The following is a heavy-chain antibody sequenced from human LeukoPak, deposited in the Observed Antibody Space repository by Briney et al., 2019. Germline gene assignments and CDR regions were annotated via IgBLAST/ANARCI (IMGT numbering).Heavy chain of an antibody. CDR3: ARGLYYDFWSGYLFDY. D-gene: IGHD3-3*01. CDR1: GFTFSSYA. J-gene: IGHJ4*02. V-gene: IGHV3-30-3*01. CDR2: ISYDGSNK. Sequence: GGSLRLSCAASGFTFSSYAMHWVRQAPGKGLEWVAVISYDGSNKYYADSVKGRFTISRDNSKNTLYLQMNSLRAEDTAVYYCARGLYYDFWSGYLFDYWGQGTLSPSPQ.